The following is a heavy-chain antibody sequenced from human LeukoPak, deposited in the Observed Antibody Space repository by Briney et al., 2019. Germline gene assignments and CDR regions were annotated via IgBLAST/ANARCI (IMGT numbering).Heavy chain of an antibody. J-gene: IGHJ4*02. CDR3: ARMAGSSPHGQVDY. Sequence: SETLSLTCTVSGGSISSYYWSWIRQPPGKGLEWIGYIYYSGSTNYNPSLKSRVTISVDTSKNQFSLKLSSVTAADTAVYYCARMAGSSPHGQVDYWGQGTLVTVSS. D-gene: IGHD1-26*01. CDR1: GGSISSYY. V-gene: IGHV4-59*01. CDR2: IYYSGST.